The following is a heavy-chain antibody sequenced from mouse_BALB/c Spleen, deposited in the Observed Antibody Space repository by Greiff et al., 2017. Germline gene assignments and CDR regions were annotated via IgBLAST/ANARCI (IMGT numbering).Heavy chain of an antibody. J-gene: IGHJ2*01. V-gene: IGHV5-12-1*01. CDR2: ISSGGGST. CDR1: GFAFSSYD. D-gene: IGHD4-1*01. CDR3: ARRTAYFDY. Sequence: EVKLMESGGGLVKPGGSLKLSCAASGFAFSSYDMSWVRQTPEKRLEWVAYISSGGGSTYYPDTVKGRFTISRDNAKNTLYLQMSSLKSEDTAMYYCARRTAYFDYWGQGTTLTVSS.